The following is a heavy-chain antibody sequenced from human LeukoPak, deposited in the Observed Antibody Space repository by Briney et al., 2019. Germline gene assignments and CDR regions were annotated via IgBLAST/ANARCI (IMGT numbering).Heavy chain of an antibody. CDR2: IIPIFGTA. V-gene: IGHV1-69*06. CDR1: GGTFSSYA. Sequence: SVKVSCKASGGTFSSYAISWVRQAPGQGLEWMGGIIPIFGTANYAQKFQGRVTITADKSTSTAYMELSSLRSEDTAVYYCATGWIAAAGTIFDYWGQGTLVTVSS. J-gene: IGHJ4*02. D-gene: IGHD6-13*01. CDR3: ATGWIAAAGTIFDY.